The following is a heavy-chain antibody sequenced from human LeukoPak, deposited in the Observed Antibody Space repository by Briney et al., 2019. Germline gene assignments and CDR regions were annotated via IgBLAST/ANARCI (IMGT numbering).Heavy chain of an antibody. D-gene: IGHD6-13*01. V-gene: IGHV4-30-2*01. J-gene: IGHJ3*02. CDR3: ARGVGIAAAGTGAFDI. CDR2: IYHSGST. Sequence: SQTLSLTCTVSGGSISSGGYYWSWIRQPPGKGLEWIGYIYHSGSTYYNPSLKSRVTISLDRSKNQFSLKLSSVTAADTAVYYCARGVGIAAAGTGAFDIWGQGTMVTVSS. CDR1: GGSISSGGYY.